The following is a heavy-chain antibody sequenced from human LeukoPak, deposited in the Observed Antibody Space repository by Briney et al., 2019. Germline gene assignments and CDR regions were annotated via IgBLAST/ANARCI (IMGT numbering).Heavy chain of an antibody. Sequence: ASVKVSCKASGHTFTGYYMHWVRQAPGQGLEWMGWINPNSGGTNYAQKFQGRVTMTRDTSISTAYMELSRLRSDDTAVYYCARSITMVRAQDVWGQGTTVTVSS. D-gene: IGHD3-10*01. CDR3: ARSITMVRAQDV. CDR1: GHTFTGYY. J-gene: IGHJ6*02. V-gene: IGHV1-2*02. CDR2: INPNSGGT.